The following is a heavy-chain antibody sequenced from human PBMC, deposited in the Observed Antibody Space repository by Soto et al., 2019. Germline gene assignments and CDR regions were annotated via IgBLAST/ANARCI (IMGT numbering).Heavy chain of an antibody. D-gene: IGHD1-26*01. CDR3: ARFPQTAIVGAAYFDY. CDR1: GGTFSSHI. CDR2: IIPILGIA. Sequence: QVQLVQSGAEVKKPGSSVKVSCKASGGTFSSHIISWVRQAPGQGLEWMGRIIPILGIANYAQKFQGRVTITADKSTSTAYMVLSSLRSEDTAVYYCARFPQTAIVGAAYFDYWGKGTLVSVSS. V-gene: IGHV1-69*02. J-gene: IGHJ4*02.